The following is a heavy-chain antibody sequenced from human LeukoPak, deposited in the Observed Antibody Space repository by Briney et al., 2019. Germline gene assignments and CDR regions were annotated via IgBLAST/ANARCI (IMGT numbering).Heavy chain of an antibody. V-gene: IGHV4-4*02. CDR2: IYHSGST. J-gene: IGHJ5*02. CDR1: GGSISSSNW. D-gene: IGHD3-9*01. CDR3: ARGLRRGYYDILTRWFDP. Sequence: PSGTLSLTCAVSGGSISSSNWWSWVRQPPGKGLEWIGEIYHSGSTNYNPSLKSRVTISVDTSKNQFSLKLSSVTAADTAVYYCARGLRRGYYDILTRWFDPWGQGTLVTVSS.